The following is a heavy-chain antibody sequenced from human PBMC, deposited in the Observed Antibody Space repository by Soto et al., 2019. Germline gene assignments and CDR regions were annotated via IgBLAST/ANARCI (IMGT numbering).Heavy chain of an antibody. CDR1: GFTFSSYG. CDR3: AKDQAGAYYYDSSGYYGGSAFDI. D-gene: IGHD3-22*01. Sequence: TGGSLRLSCAASGFTFSSYGMHWVRQAPGKGLEWVAVISYDGSNKYYADSVKGRFTISRDNSKNTLYLQMNSLRAEDTAVYYCAKDQAGAYYYDSSGYYGGSAFDIWGQGTMVTVSS. CDR2: ISYDGSNK. V-gene: IGHV3-30*18. J-gene: IGHJ3*02.